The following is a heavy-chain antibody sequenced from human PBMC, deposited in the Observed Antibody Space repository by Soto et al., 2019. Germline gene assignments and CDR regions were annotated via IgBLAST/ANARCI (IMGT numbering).Heavy chain of an antibody. D-gene: IGHD5-12*01. CDR3: ARGVATIGP. J-gene: IGHJ5*02. CDR2: IYYSGST. Sequence: SETLSLTCTLSGDSISSYYWTWIRQPPGKGLEWIGYIYYSGSTNYNPSLKSRVTISVDTSKNQFSLKLTSVSAADTAVYYCARGVATIGPWGQGTQVTVT. V-gene: IGHV4-59*01. CDR1: GDSISSYY.